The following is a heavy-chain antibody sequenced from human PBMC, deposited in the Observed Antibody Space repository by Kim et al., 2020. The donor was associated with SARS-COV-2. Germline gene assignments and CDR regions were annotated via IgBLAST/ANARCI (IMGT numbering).Heavy chain of an antibody. Sequence: ESVKGRFTSSRANFKTTLYLQMNSLRAEDTAVYYCAKLYYYGSGSSFDYWGQGTLVTVSS. J-gene: IGHJ4*02. V-gene: IGHV3-30*02. CDR3: AKLYYYGSGSSFDY. D-gene: IGHD3-10*01.